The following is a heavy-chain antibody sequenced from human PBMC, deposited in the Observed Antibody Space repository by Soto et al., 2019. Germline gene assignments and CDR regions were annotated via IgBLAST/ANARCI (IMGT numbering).Heavy chain of an antibody. D-gene: IGHD2-15*01. CDR2: IYYSGST. V-gene: IGHV4-31*03. CDR3: ERDLFCSGGSCYGLGY. J-gene: IGHJ4*02. Sequence: QVQLQESGPGLVKPSQTLSLTCTVSGGSISSGGYYWSWIRQHPGKGLEWIGYIYYSGSTYYNPSLKSRVTISVDTSKNQFSLKLSSVTAADTAVYYCERDLFCSGGSCYGLGYWGQGTLVTVSS. CDR1: GGSISSGGYY.